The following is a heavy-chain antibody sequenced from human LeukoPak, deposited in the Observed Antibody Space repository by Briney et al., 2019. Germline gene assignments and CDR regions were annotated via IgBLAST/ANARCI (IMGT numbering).Heavy chain of an antibody. J-gene: IGHJ4*02. CDR1: GYIFTSYP. Sequence: ASVKVSCKASGYIFTSYPIHWVRQAPGQRLEWMGWINTGNGNTKYSQRFEGRVTVTTDTSAAAAYMELSSLRSEDTAVYYCARDRAMADYWGQGTLVTVSS. CDR3: ARDRAMADY. V-gene: IGHV1-3*04. D-gene: IGHD5-18*01. CDR2: INTGNGNT.